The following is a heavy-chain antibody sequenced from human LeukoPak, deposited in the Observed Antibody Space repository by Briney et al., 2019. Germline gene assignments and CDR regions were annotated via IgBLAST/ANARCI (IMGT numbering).Heavy chain of an antibody. V-gene: IGHV1-2*02. CDR2: INPNSGGT. Sequence: GASVKVSCKASGYTFTGYFMHWVRQAPGQGLEWMGWINPNSGGTNHAQKFQGRVTMTRDTSISTAYMELSRLRSDDTAVYYCASMDPPLSGGWYPDDYWGQGTLVTVSS. D-gene: IGHD6-19*01. J-gene: IGHJ4*02. CDR1: GYTFTGYF. CDR3: ASMDPPLSGGWYPDDY.